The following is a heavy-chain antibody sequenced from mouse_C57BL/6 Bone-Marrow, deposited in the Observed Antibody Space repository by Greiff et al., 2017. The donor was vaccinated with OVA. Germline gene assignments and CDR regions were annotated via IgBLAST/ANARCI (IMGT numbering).Heavy chain of an antibody. V-gene: IGHV1-69*01. D-gene: IGHD1-3*01. CDR1: GYTFTSYW. Sequence: QVQLQQPGAELVMPGASVKLSCKASGYTFTSYWMHWVKQRPGQGLEWIGEIDPSDSYTTYNQKFKGKSTLTVDKSSSTAYMQLSSLTSEDSAVYYCARYASGAMDYWGQGTSVTVSS. CDR2: IDPSDSYT. CDR3: ARYASGAMDY. J-gene: IGHJ4*01.